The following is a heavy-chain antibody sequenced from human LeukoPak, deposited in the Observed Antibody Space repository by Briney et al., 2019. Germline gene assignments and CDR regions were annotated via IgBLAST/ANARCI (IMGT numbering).Heavy chain of an antibody. CDR2: IGSSGTTV. CDR3: ARADSTDGFDI. J-gene: IGHJ3*02. Sequence: GGCLRLSCAASGFTFSDHYMTWIRQAPGKGLEWVSYIGSSGTTVYYADSVKGRFTISRDNANSSLYLEMSSLRADDSALYYCARADSTDGFDIWGHGTMVTVSS. CDR1: GFTFSDHY. V-gene: IGHV3-11*04. D-gene: IGHD3/OR15-3a*01.